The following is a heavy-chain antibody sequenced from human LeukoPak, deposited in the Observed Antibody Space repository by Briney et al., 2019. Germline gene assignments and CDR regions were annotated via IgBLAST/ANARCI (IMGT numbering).Heavy chain of an antibody. CDR1: GGSISSSSYY. CDR3: ARGGNWFDP. J-gene: IGHJ5*02. Sequence: SETLSLTCTVSGGSISSSSYYWGWIRQPPGKGLEWIGSIYYSGSTYYNPSLKSRVTISVDTSKNQFSLKLSSVAAADTAVYYCARGGNWFDPWGQGTLVTVSS. V-gene: IGHV4-39*07. CDR2: IYYSGST.